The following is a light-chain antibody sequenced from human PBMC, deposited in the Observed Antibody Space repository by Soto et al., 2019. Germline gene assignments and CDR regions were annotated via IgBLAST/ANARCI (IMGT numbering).Light chain of an antibody. CDR3: QQYNNWIT. Sequence: EIVMTQSPATLSVSPGERATLSCRASQSVSNYLAWYQQKPGQAPRLLIYAASNRATGVPARFSGSWSGTEFTLTISSLQSEDFAVYYCQQYNNWITFGQGTRLEIK. V-gene: IGKV3-15*01. J-gene: IGKJ5*01. CDR1: QSVSNY. CDR2: AAS.